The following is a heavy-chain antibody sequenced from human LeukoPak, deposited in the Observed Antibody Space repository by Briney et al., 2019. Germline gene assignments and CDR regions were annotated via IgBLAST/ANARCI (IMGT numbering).Heavy chain of an antibody. J-gene: IGHJ4*02. CDR2: ISSSGGTT. CDR3: AKDGEGDYGRYFDY. CDR1: GFTFSSYA. D-gene: IGHD4-17*01. V-gene: IGHV3-23*01. Sequence: PGGSLRLSCAASGFTFSSYAMSWVRQAPGKGLEWVSTISSSGGTTYYADSVKGRFTISRDNSKNTLFLLMNSLRAEDTAVYYCAKDGEGDYGRYFDYWGQGTLVTVSS.